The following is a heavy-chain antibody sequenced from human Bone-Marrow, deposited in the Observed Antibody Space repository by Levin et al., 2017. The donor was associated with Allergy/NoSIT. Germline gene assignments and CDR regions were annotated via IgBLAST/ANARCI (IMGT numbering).Heavy chain of an antibody. CDR2: IWYDGSNK. Sequence: GESLKISCAASGFTFSSYGMHWVRQAPGKGLEWVAVIWYDGSNKYYADSVKGRFTISRDNSKNTLYLQMNSLRAEDTAVYYCARDQRYCSGGSCSTSSFDYWGQGTLVTVSS. V-gene: IGHV3-33*01. CDR3: ARDQRYCSGGSCSTSSFDY. J-gene: IGHJ4*02. D-gene: IGHD2-15*01. CDR1: GFTFSSYG.